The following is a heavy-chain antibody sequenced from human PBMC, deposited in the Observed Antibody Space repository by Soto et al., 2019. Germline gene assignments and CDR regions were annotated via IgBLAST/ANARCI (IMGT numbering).Heavy chain of an antibody. J-gene: IGHJ4*02. CDR3: GSGKSLTDFDF. V-gene: IGHV4-4*07. CDR1: GDSISDYY. Sequence: QVQLQGSGPGPVKPSETLSLNCNVSGDSISDYYWTWLRQPARKGLEWIGRINSTGITINNPALKRRVTVSLDTSVKHFALKLSSGPAADTPVYYCGSGKSLTDFDFWGQGALVTVSS. CDR2: INSTGIT. D-gene: IGHD2-21*02.